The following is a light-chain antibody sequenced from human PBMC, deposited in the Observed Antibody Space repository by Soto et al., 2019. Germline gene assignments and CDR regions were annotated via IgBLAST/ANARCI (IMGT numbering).Light chain of an antibody. Sequence: QSVLTQPPSVSAAPGQKVTISCSGSSSNIGNNYVSWYQQLPGTAPKLLIYDNDKRPSEIPDRFSGSKSGTSATLGITGLQTGDEADYYCGTWDGSLNTQIFGGGTKLTVL. CDR1: SSNIGNNY. CDR2: DND. J-gene: IGLJ2*01. V-gene: IGLV1-51*01. CDR3: GTWDGSLNTQI.